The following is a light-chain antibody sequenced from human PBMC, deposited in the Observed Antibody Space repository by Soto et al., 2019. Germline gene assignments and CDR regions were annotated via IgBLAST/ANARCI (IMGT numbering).Light chain of an antibody. CDR2: GAS. CDR3: QHYSSSPPEFT. CDR1: QSVSSSY. Sequence: IVLTQSPGTLSLSPGERATLSCRASQSVSSSYLAWYQQRSGQAPRLLIFGASYRATGIPDRFSGSGSGTDFTLTISRLEPEDFAVYYCQHYSSSPPEFTFGPGTKGDSK. J-gene: IGKJ3*01. V-gene: IGKV3-20*01.